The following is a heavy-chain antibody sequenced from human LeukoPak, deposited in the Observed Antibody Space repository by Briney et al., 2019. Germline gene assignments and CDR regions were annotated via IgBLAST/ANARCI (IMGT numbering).Heavy chain of an antibody. V-gene: IGHV3-73*01. CDR2: IRSKTHSYAT. D-gene: IGHD1-26*01. CDR3: ARETGSYLGS. CDR1: GFNFSASA. Sequence: GGSLRLSCAASGFNFSASAIHWVRQASGKGLEWVGRIRSKTHSYATTYAASLKGRFTISRDDSKNTLYLQMNSLRAEDTAVYYCARETGSYLGSWGQGTLVTVSS. J-gene: IGHJ5*02.